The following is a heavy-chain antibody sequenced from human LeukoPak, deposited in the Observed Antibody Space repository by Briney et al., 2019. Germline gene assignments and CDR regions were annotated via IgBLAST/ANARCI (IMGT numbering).Heavy chain of an antibody. D-gene: IGHD1-26*01. J-gene: IGHJ4*02. V-gene: IGHV3-66*01. CDR1: GFTVSDSY. CDR3: AKDRERWEPSFDY. CDR2: IYSGGST. Sequence: GGSLRLSCAASGFTVSDSYMSWVRQAPGKGLEWVSVIYSGGSTYYADSVKGRFTISRDHSKNTLYLQMNSLKADDTAVYYCAKDRERWEPSFDYWGQGTLVTVSS.